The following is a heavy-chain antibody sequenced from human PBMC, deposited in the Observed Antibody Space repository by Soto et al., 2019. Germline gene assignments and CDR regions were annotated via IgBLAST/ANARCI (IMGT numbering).Heavy chain of an antibody. V-gene: IGHV3-21*01. CDR1: GFTFSSYG. D-gene: IGHD2-15*01. CDR3: AREPDIVVVVAATSDAFDT. CDR2: ISSSSSYI. J-gene: IGHJ3*02. Sequence: GGSLRLSCAASGFTFSSYGMHWVRQAPGKGLEWVSSISSSSSYIYYADSVKGRFTISRDNAKNSLYLQMNSLRAEDTAVYYFAREPDIVVVVAATSDAFDTWGQGTMVTVSS.